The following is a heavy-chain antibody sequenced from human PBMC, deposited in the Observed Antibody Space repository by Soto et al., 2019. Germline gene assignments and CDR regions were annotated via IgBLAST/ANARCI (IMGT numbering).Heavy chain of an antibody. Sequence: SETLYLTCAVYGGSFSGYYWNWIRQPPGKGPEWIGEINHSGSTNYNPSLKSRVTISVDTSKNQFSLKLTSVTAADTAVYYCATRLRGVDVWGQGTMVTVSS. CDR3: ATRLRGVDV. CDR2: INHSGST. V-gene: IGHV4-34*01. D-gene: IGHD3-10*01. J-gene: IGHJ3*01. CDR1: GGSFSGYY.